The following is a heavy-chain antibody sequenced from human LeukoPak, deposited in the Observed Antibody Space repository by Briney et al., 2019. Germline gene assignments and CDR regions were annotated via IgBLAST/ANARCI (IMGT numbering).Heavy chain of an antibody. CDR1: GFTFSGSA. V-gene: IGHV3-73*01. J-gene: IGHJ4*02. CDR3: TRQGGYCSSTSCYHFDY. CDR2: IRSKANSYAT. Sequence: GGSLRLSCAASGFTFSGSAMHCVRQASGKGLEWVGRIRSKANSYATAYAASVKGRFTISRDDSKNTAYLQMNSLKTEDTAVYYCTRQGGYCSSTSCYHFDYWGQGTLVTVSS. D-gene: IGHD2-2*01.